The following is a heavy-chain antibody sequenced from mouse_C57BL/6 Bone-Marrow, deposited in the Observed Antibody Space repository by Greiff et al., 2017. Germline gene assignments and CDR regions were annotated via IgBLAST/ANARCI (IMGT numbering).Heavy chain of an antibody. V-gene: IGHV5-16*01. CDR1: GFTFSDYY. Sequence: EVKVEESEGGLVQPGSSMKLSCTASGFTFSDYYMAWVRQVPEKGLEWVANINYDGSSTYYLDSLKSRFIISRDNAKNILYLQMSSLKSEDTATYYCAREGGSLGFDYWGQGTTLTVSS. CDR2: INYDGSST. J-gene: IGHJ2*01. D-gene: IGHD4-1*01. CDR3: AREGGSLGFDY.